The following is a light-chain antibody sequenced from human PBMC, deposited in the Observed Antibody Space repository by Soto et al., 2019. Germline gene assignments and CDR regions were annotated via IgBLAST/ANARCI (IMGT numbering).Light chain of an antibody. J-gene: IGKJ2*01. Sequence: DIVMIQSPASLAVSLGERATIICKSSKSVFYISKNKNFLGWFQQRPGQPPKLLIHGASTRESGVPDRFSASGSGTDFTLTISNLQAEDVAIYYCQQYYSTPYTFGQGTNLEI. CDR1: KSVFYISKNKNF. CDR2: GAS. V-gene: IGKV4-1*01. CDR3: QQYYSTPYT.